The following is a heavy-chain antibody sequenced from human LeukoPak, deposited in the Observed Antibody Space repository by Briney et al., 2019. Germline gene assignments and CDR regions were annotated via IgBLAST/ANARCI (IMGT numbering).Heavy chain of an antibody. J-gene: IGHJ4*02. CDR2: FDPEDGET. D-gene: IGHD1-26*01. CDR3: ATRRSYVPGRDY. Sequence: ASVKVSCKVSGDTLTELSMHWVRQAPGKGLEWMGGFDPEDGETIYAQKFQGRVTMTEDTSTDTAYMELSSLRSEDTAVYYCATRRSYVPGRDYWGQGTLVTVSS. CDR1: GDTLTELS. V-gene: IGHV1-24*01.